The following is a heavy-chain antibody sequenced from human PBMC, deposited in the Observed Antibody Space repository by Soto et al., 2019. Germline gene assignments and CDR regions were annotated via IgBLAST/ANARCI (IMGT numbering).Heavy chain of an antibody. CDR1: GGSVNGYY. D-gene: IGHD3-3*01. CDR3: ATRITVFGLLIPPFDP. Sequence: SETLSLTCAVYGGSVNGYYWNWIRQPPGKGLERIGELNHTGGTHYNPSLKSRVTMSVDTSKNQFSLRLSSVTAADTAIYYCATRITVFGLLIPPFDPWGQGTQVTVSS. J-gene: IGHJ5*02. V-gene: IGHV4-34*01. CDR2: LNHTGGT.